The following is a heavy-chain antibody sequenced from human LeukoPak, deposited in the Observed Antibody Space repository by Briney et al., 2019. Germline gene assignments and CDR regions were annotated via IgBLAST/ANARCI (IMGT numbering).Heavy chain of an antibody. CDR2: INHSGST. D-gene: IGHD3-22*01. CDR1: GGSFSGYY. V-gene: IGHV4-34*01. J-gene: IGHJ3*02. Sequence: PSETLSLTCAVYGGSFSGYYWSWIRQPPGKGLEWIGEINHSGSTNYNPSLKSRVTISVDTSKNQFSLKLSSVTAADTAVYYCARTLNYYDSSGYSLGAFDIWGQGTMVTVSS. CDR3: ARTLNYYDSSGYSLGAFDI.